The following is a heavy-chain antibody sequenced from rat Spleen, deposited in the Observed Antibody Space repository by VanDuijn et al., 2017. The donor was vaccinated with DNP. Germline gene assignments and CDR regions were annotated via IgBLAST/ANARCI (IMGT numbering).Heavy chain of an antibody. D-gene: IGHD4-6*01. Sequence: QVQLKESGPGLVQPSQTLSLTCTVSGFSLTSYHVHWVRQPPGKGLEWMGRIQSGGSTDYNSALKSRLSISRDTSKSQVFLKMNSVQTEDTAMYFCARWATNWGQGVMVTVSS. CDR2: IQSGGST. CDR3: ARWATN. J-gene: IGHJ2*01. CDR1: GFSLTSYH. V-gene: IGHV2-27*01.